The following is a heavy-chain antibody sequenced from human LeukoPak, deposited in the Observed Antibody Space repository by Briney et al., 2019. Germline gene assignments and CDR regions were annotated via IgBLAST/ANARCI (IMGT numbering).Heavy chain of an antibody. Sequence: PGGSLRLSCAASGFTFSSYAMSWVRQAPGKGLEWVSAISGSGGSTYYADSVKGRFTISRDNSKNTLYLQMNSLRAEDTAVYYCAKDLERYCSGGSCYSLDYWGQGTLVTVSS. V-gene: IGHV3-23*01. CDR2: ISGSGGST. J-gene: IGHJ4*02. CDR3: AKDLERYCSGGSCYSLDY. D-gene: IGHD2-15*01. CDR1: GFTFSSYA.